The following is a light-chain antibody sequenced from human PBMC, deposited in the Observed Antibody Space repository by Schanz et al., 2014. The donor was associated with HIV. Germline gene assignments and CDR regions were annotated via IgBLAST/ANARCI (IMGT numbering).Light chain of an antibody. CDR2: ENN. V-gene: IGLV6-57*04. J-gene: IGLJ3*02. CDR1: SGSIGSYF. CDR3: QSYDIANPGV. Sequence: NFMLTQPHSVSESPGKTVTISCTRSSGSIGSYFVQWYQQRPGSAPSIVIYENNQRHSGVPDRFSGSIDSSSNSASLTISGLETEDEADYYCQSYDIANPGVFGGGTKLTVL.